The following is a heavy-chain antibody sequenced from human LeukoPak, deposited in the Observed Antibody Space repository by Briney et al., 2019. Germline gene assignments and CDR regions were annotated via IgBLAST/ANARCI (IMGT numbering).Heavy chain of an antibody. CDR3: ARDRRWELLSYYYYMDV. CDR2: ISSSSSYI. D-gene: IGHD1-26*01. CDR1: GFTFSSYS. V-gene: IGHV3-21*01. Sequence: GGSLRLSCAAYGFTFSSYSMNWVRQAPGKGLEWVSSISSSSSYIYYADSVKGRFTISRDNAKNSLYLQMNSLRAEDTAVYYCARDRRWELLSYYYYMDVWGKGTTVTVSS. J-gene: IGHJ6*03.